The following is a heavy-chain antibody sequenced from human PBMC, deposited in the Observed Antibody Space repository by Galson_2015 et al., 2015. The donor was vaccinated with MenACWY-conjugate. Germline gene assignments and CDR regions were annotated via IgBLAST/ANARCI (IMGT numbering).Heavy chain of an antibody. CDR2: IKQDGSEK. CDR3: ARHPTYSHTWYHWYFDL. CDR1: GFTFSTSW. D-gene: IGHD6-13*01. J-gene: IGHJ2*01. V-gene: IGHV3-7*03. Sequence: LRLSCAASGFTFSTSWMSWARQAPGKGLEWVANIKQDGSEKYYVDSVKGRFTISRDNAKNSLFLLLNSLRAEDTAVYYCARHPTYSHTWYHWYFDLWGRGTLVTVSS.